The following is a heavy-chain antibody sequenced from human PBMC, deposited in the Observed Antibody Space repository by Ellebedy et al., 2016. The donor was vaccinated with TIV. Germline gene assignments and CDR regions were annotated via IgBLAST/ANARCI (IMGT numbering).Heavy chain of an antibody. Sequence: GESLKISXAASGFTFSSYSMNWVRQAPGKGLEWVSYISSSSSTIYYADSVKGRFTISRDNAKNSLYLQMNSLRDEDTAVYYCARGSDFDYWGQGTLVTVSS. J-gene: IGHJ4*02. V-gene: IGHV3-48*02. CDR2: ISSSSSTI. CDR3: ARGSDFDY. CDR1: GFTFSSYS.